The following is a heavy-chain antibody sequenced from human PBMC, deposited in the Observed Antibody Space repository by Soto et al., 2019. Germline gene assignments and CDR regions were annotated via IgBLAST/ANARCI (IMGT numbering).Heavy chain of an antibody. D-gene: IGHD3-22*01. CDR3: TTNNSYDSSGYYYYYGMDV. Sequence: GGSLRLSCAASGFTFSGSAMHWVRQASGKGLEWVGRIRSKANSYATAYAASVKGRFTISRDDSKNTAYLQMNSLKTEDTAVYYCTTNNSYDSSGYYYYYGMDVWGQGTTVTVSS. CDR1: GFTFSGSA. J-gene: IGHJ6*02. CDR2: IRSKANSYAT. V-gene: IGHV3-73*01.